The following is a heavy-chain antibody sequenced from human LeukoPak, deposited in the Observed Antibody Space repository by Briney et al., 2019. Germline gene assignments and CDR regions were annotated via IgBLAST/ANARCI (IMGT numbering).Heavy chain of an antibody. V-gene: IGHV4-34*01. CDR3: ASILPAYYDFWSGYYTTNDAFDI. CDR1: GGSFSGYY. CDR2: INHSGST. Sequence: PSETLSLTCAVYGGSFSGYYWSWIRQPPGKGLEWIGEINHSGSTNYNPFLKSRVTISVDTSKNQFSLKLSSVTAADTAVYYCASILPAYYDFWSGYYTTNDAFDIWGQGTMVTVSS. D-gene: IGHD3-3*01. J-gene: IGHJ3*02.